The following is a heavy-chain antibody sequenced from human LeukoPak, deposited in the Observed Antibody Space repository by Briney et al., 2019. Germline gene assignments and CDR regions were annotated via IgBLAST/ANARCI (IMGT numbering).Heavy chain of an antibody. CDR2: INPRGGST. J-gene: IGHJ4*02. D-gene: IGHD6-13*01. Sequence: ASVKVSCKASGYTFTSYYMHWVRQAPGQGLEWMGIINPRGGSTSYAQSFQGRVTMTRDTSTSTVYMELSSLRSEDTAVYYCASTSDDSSSWHNLDYWGQGTLVTVSS. V-gene: IGHV1-46*01. CDR3: ASTSDDSSSWHNLDY. CDR1: GYTFTSYY.